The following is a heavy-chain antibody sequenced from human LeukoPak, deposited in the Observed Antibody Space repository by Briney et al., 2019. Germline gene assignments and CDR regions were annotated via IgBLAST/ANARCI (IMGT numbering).Heavy chain of an antibody. D-gene: IGHD3-22*01. CDR3: ARGGWDSSGYYIVADY. V-gene: IGHV1-8*03. J-gene: IGHJ4*02. Sequence: ASVKVSCKASGYTFTSYDINWVRQATGQGLEWMGWMNPNSGNTGYAQKFQGRVTITRNTSISTAYMGLSSLRSEDTAVYYCARGGWDSSGYYIVADYWGQGTLVTVSS. CDR2: MNPNSGNT. CDR1: GYTFTSYD.